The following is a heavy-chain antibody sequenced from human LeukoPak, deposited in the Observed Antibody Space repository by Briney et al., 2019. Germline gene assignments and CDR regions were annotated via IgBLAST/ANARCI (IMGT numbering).Heavy chain of an antibody. Sequence: GGSLTLSCAASGFTITTYTMSWVRPAPGKGRKWVTTARVDGTTYAPNSVNGGPTISRKTTRNTLYVLMNSLTEDTPVVYCCAKGDCYSGYATHHYWGKGTLVTVSS. V-gene: IGHV3-23*01. CDR2: ARVDGTT. D-gene: IGHD5-12*01. CDR1: GFTITTYT. CDR3: AKGDCYSGYATHHY. J-gene: IGHJ4*02.